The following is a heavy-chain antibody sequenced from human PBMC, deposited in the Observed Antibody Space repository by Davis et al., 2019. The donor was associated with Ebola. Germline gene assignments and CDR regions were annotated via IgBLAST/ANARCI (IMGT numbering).Heavy chain of an antibody. CDR2: IKSKNDGETT. J-gene: IGHJ4*02. CDR3: VTMTAF. CDR1: GFPFSQAW. V-gene: IGHV3-15*07. Sequence: PGGSLRLSCAAFGFPFSQAWLNWVRQAPGKGLEWVGRIKSKNDGETTDYAAPVRGRFTMSRDDSKTTLFLQMDSLKTEETGIYFCVTMTAFWGQGTLVTVSS.